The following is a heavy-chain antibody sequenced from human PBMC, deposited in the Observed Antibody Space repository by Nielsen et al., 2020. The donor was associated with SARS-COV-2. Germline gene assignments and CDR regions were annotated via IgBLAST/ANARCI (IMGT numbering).Heavy chain of an antibody. V-gene: IGHV1-46*01. CDR2: INPSGFST. J-gene: IGHJ6*02. CDR3: AREGTDYGDLRGSMDV. Sequence: ASVKVSCKASGYTFTRYYMHWVRQAPGQGLEWMGIINPSGFSTTYAQKFQGRVTMTRDTSTSTVYMELSRLRSDDTAVYYCAREGTDYGDLRGSMDVWGQGTTVTVSS. CDR1: GYTFTRYY. D-gene: IGHD4-17*01.